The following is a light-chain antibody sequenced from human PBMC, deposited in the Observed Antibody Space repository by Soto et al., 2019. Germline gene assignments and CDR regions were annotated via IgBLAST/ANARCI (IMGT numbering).Light chain of an antibody. V-gene: IGKV3-20*01. J-gene: IGKJ4*01. CDR1: QGVSSSY. Sequence: EIVLTQSPGTLSLSPGERATLSCRASQGVSSSYLAWYQQKPGQPPRLLIYGASSRATGIPDRFSGGGSGTDFTLTSTRLEPEDFAVYYCQHYRTSFGGGTKGEIK. CDR2: GAS. CDR3: QHYRTS.